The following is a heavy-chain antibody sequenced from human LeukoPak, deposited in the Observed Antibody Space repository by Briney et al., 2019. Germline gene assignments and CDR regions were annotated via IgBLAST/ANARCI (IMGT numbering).Heavy chain of an antibody. V-gene: IGHV3-74*01. CDR3: ARVAVVVAANPNWFDP. J-gene: IGHJ5*02. Sequence: GGALRVSCAASVFTFSSYWLHWVRQAPGKGLVWVSRINSDGSSTSYADSVKGRFTISRDNAKNTLYLQMNSLRAEDTAVYYCARVAVVVAANPNWFDPCGQGTLVTVSS. D-gene: IGHD2-15*01. CDR1: VFTFSSYW. CDR2: INSDGSST.